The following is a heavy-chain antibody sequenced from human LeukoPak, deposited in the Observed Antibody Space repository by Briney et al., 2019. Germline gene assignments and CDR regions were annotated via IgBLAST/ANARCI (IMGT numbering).Heavy chain of an antibody. D-gene: IGHD6-19*01. CDR3: ARDSSGWVFGY. J-gene: IGHJ4*02. CDR2: ISYDGSNK. V-gene: IGHV3-30*03. Sequence: GRSLTLSCAASGFTFSSYGMHWVRQAPGKGLEWVAVISYDGSNKYYADSVKGRFTISRDNSKNTLYLQMNSLRAEDTAVYYCARDSSGWVFGYWGQGTLVTVSS. CDR1: GFTFSSYG.